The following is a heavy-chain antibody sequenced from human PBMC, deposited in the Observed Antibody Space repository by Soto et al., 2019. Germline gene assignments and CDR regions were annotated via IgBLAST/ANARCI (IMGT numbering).Heavy chain of an antibody. V-gene: IGHV3-33*01. J-gene: IGHJ4*02. CDR2: IWNDGSNE. CDR1: GFPFSSYG. D-gene: IGHD3-22*01. CDR3: ARDQTDSGGYSDS. Sequence: QVQLVESGGGVVQPGGSLRLSCEASGFPFSSYGIHWVRQAPGKGLEWLASIWNDGSNEYYADSVKGRFTISRDNSKNTVYLQVSNLRAEDTAVYFCARDQTDSGGYSDSWGQGTLVTVSS.